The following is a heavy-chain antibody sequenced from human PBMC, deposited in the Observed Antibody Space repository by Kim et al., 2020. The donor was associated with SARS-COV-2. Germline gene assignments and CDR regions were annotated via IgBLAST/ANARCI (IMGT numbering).Heavy chain of an antibody. D-gene: IGHD6-13*01. J-gene: IGHJ6*02. CDR1: GFTFSSYG. CDR3: AKLLDPGIAAAGTVLGYYYDGMDV. CDR2: ISYDGSNK. V-gene: IGHV3-30*18. Sequence: GGSLRLSCAASGFTFSSYGMHWVRQAPGKGLEWVAVISYDGSNKYYADSVKGRFTISRDNSKNTLYLQMNSLRAEDTAVYYCAKLLDPGIAAAGTVLGYYYDGMDVWGQGTTVTVSS.